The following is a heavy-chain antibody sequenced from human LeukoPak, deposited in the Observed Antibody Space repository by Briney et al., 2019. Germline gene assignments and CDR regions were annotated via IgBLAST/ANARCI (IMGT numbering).Heavy chain of an antibody. Sequence: GGSLRLSCAASAFTFSDYYMTWIRQAPGKGLECVSYISSSGSTIYYADSVKGRFTISRDNAKNSLYLQMNSLRAEDTAVYYCVRGSSSSHYYYMDVWGKGTTVTVSS. CDR1: AFTFSDYY. J-gene: IGHJ6*03. D-gene: IGHD6-13*01. V-gene: IGHV3-11*01. CDR2: ISSSGSTI. CDR3: VRGSSSSHYYYMDV.